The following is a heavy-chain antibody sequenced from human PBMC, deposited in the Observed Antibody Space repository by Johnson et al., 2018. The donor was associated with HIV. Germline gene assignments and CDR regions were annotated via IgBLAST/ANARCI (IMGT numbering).Heavy chain of an antibody. CDR3: ARGTPGDYDSSGYYRGSEAFDI. V-gene: IGHV3-66*01. J-gene: IGHJ3*02. CDR2: IYSGGST. CDR1: GFTVSSNY. D-gene: IGHD3-22*01. Sequence: VQLVESGGGVVQPGGSLRLSCAASGFTVSSNYMSWVRQAPGKGLEWVSVIYSGGSTYYADSVKGRFTISRDNSKNTLYLQMNSLRAEDTAVYYCARGTPGDYDSSGYYRGSEAFDIWGQGTTVTVSS.